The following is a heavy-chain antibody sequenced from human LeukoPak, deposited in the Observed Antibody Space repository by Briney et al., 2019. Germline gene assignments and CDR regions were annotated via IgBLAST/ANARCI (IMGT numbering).Heavy chain of an antibody. CDR1: GFTFRSYD. Sequence: GGSLRLSCAASGFTFRSYDMHWVRQAPGKGLEYVAAISSNGGSTDYANSVKGRFTISRDNSKNTLYFQMGSLRAEDMAVYYCARIGSSYDYDYWGQGTLVTVSS. CDR3: ARIGSSYDYDY. CDR2: ISSNGGST. V-gene: IGHV3-64*01. J-gene: IGHJ4*02. D-gene: IGHD2-15*01.